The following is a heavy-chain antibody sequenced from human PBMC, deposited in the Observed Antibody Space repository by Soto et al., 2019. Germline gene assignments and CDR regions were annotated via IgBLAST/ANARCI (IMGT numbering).Heavy chain of an antibody. D-gene: IGHD3-22*01. CDR3: ARDPGTTYYDSSGYYSEIGYYYYGMDV. Sequence: GSLRLSCAASGFTFSDYYMSLIRQAPGKGLEWVSYISSSSSYTNYADSVKGRFTISRDNAKNSLYLQMNSLRAEDTAVYYCARDPGTTYYDSSGYYSEIGYYYYGMDVWGQGTTVTVSS. V-gene: IGHV3-11*06. J-gene: IGHJ6*02. CDR2: ISSSSSYT. CDR1: GFTFSDYY.